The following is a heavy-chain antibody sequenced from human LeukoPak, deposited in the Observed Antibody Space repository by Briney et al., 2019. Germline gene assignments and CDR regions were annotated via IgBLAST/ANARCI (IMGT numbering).Heavy chain of an antibody. CDR2: IKQDGSEK. V-gene: IGHV3-7*01. CDR3: ARDPSGSYWSYFDY. D-gene: IGHD1-26*01. Sequence: GGSLRLSCAASGFTFSNYWMSWVRQAPGKGLEWVANIKQDGSEKYYVDSVKGRFTISRDNAKNSLYLQMDSLRAEDTAVYYYARDPSGSYWSYFDYWGQGTLVTASS. CDR1: GFTFSNYW. J-gene: IGHJ4*02.